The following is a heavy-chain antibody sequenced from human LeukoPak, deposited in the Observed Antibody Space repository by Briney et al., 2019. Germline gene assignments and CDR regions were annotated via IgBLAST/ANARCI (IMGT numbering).Heavy chain of an antibody. J-gene: IGHJ4*02. Sequence: PGGSLRLSCAASGFSFSSYAMSWVRQAPGKGLEWVSATSGSGGSTYYADSVKGRFTISRDNSKNTLYLQMNSLRADDTAVYYCAPTTGYSSGWYWGQGTLVTVSS. V-gene: IGHV3-23*01. D-gene: IGHD6-19*01. CDR2: TSGSGGST. CDR3: APTTGYSSGWY. CDR1: GFSFSSYA.